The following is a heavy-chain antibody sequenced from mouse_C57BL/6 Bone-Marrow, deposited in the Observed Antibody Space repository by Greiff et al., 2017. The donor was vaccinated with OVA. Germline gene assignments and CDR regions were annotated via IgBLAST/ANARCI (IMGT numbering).Heavy chain of an antibody. J-gene: IGHJ4*01. CDR1: GYTFTDYE. Sequence: QVQLKESGAELVRPGASVTLSCKASGYTFTDYEMHWVKQTTVHGLEWIGAIDPESGGTAYNQKFKGKAILTADKSSSTAYMELRSLTSEDSAVYYCTRGYSNYDAMDYWGQGTSVTVSS. CDR2: IDPESGGT. CDR3: TRGYSNYDAMDY. V-gene: IGHV1-15*01. D-gene: IGHD2-5*01.